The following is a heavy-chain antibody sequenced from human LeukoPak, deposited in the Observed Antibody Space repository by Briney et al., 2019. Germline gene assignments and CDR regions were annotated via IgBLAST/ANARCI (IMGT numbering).Heavy chain of an antibody. CDR3: AKDMGYNSGWTRIDY. V-gene: IGHV3-30*02. J-gene: IGHJ4*02. D-gene: IGHD6-19*01. CDR1: GFTFSSYG. Sequence: PGGSLRLSCAASGFTFSSYGMYWVRQTPGKGLEWVAFIRYDGSNQYYADSVKGRFTISRDNSKNTLSLQMNSLKTEDTAVYYCAKDMGYNSGWTRIDYWGQGNLVTVSS. CDR2: IRYDGSNQ.